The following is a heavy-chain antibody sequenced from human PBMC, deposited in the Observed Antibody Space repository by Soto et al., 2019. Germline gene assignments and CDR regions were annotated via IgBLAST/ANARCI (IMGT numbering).Heavy chain of an antibody. D-gene: IGHD5-12*01. CDR1: GESFSGYY. CDR2: ISHWGST. CDR3: ARHRYSGYDFDF. V-gene: IGHV4-34*01. J-gene: IGHJ4*02. Sequence: QEQLQQWGAGLLKPSETLSLTCAVFGESFSGYYWSWIRQPPGKGLEWIGEISHWGSTNYNPSLKSRVTISVDTSKRHFFLRLSSVTAADTAVYYCARHRYSGYDFDFWGQGTLVTVSS.